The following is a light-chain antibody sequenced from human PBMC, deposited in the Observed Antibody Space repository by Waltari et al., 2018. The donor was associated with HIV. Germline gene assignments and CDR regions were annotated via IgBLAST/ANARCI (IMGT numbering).Light chain of an antibody. J-gene: IGLJ3*02. CDR3: AAWDDSLIGPV. V-gene: IGLV1-44*01. CDR1: SSNIGSNT. CDR2: SNR. Sequence: QSVLTQPPSASGTPGQRVTISCSGSSSNIGSNTVNWYQQLPGTAPKLLIYSNRQRPPGVPDRLSGSKSGTSASLAISGLQAEDEANYYCAAWDDSLIGPVFGGGTKLTVL.